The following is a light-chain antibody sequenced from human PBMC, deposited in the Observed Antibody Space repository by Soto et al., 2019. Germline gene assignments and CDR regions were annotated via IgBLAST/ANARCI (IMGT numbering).Light chain of an antibody. Sequence: EIVMTQSPATLSVSPGERATLSCRASRNINRKLAWYQQKPGQAPRLLISGASTRATGIPARFSGSGSGTEFSLPISSLQSEDFAVYYCQQYYDYPPLIFGGGTKVDIK. V-gene: IGKV3-15*01. CDR1: RNINRK. CDR2: GAS. CDR3: QQYYDYPPLI. J-gene: IGKJ4*01.